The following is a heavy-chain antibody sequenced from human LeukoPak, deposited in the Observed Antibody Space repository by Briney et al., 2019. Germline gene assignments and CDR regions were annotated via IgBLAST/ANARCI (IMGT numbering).Heavy chain of an antibody. Sequence: GGSLRLSCAASGFTFSSYGMHWVRQAPGKGLEWVAFIRYDGRNKYYADSVKGRFTISRDNSKNTLYLQMNSLRAEDTAVYYCARDYVLQPGYFDYWGQGTLVTVSS. CDR3: ARDYVLQPGYFDY. J-gene: IGHJ4*02. CDR2: IRYDGRNK. CDR1: GFTFSSYG. V-gene: IGHV3-30*02. D-gene: IGHD3-10*02.